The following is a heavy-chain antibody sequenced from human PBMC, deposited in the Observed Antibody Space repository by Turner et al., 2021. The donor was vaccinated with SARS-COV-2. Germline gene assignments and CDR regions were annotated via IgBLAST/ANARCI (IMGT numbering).Heavy chain of an antibody. J-gene: IGHJ4*02. V-gene: IGHV3-13*04. Sequence: EVQLVESGGGLVQPGGSLRLSCAASGFTFSSYDMHWVRQATGKGLEWVSVIGTAGDTYYPGSVKGRFTISRENAKNSLYLQMNTLRAEDTAVYYCARANYDSSGYYCYFDYWGQGTLVTVSS. CDR2: IGTAGDT. D-gene: IGHD3-22*01. CDR1: GFTFSSYD. CDR3: ARANYDSSGYYCYFDY.